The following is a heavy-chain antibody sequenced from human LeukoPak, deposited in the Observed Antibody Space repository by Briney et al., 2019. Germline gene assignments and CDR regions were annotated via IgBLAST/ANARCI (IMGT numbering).Heavy chain of an antibody. CDR3: ARATIDWNYDY. D-gene: IGHD1-7*01. V-gene: IGHV1-2*02. CDR2: ISPNSGGT. CDR1: GYTFTDYY. Sequence: ASVKVSCKASGYTFTDYYMHWVRQAPGQGLEWMGWISPNSGGTNYAQKFQGRVTMTRDTSISTAYMELTRLRSDDTAVYYCARATIDWNYDYWGQGTLVTVSS. J-gene: IGHJ4*02.